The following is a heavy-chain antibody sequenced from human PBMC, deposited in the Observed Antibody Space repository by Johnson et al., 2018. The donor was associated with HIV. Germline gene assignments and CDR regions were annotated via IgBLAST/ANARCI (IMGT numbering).Heavy chain of an antibody. CDR3: ARGGYSIKDRGAFDI. CDR1: GFTFSSYA. V-gene: IGHV3-30*04. Sequence: QVQLVESGGGVVQPGRSLRLSCAASGFTFSSYAMHWVRQAPGKGLEWVAVISYDGSNKYYADSVKGRFTISRDNSKNTLYLQMNSLRAEDTAVYYCARGGYSIKDRGAFDIWGQGTIVTVSS. D-gene: IGHD6-13*01. CDR2: ISYDGSNK. J-gene: IGHJ3*02.